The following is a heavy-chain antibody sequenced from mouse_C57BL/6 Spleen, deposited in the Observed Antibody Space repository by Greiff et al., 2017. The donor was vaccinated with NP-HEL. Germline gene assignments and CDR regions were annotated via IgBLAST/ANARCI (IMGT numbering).Heavy chain of an antibody. D-gene: IGHD3-1*01. CDR3: TRGTARVAWFAY. J-gene: IGHJ3*01. CDR1: GYTFTDYE. CDR2: IDPETGGT. V-gene: IGHV1-15*01. Sequence: QVQLQQSGAELVRPGASVTLSCKASGYTFTDYEMHWVKQTPVHGLEWIGAIDPETGGTAYNQKFKGKAILTADKSSSTAYMELRSLTSEDSAVYYCTRGTARVAWFAYWGQGTLVTVSA.